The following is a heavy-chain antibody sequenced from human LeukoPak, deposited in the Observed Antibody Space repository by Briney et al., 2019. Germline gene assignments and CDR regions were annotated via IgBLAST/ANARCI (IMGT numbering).Heavy chain of an antibody. CDR1: GFTLSGSA. J-gene: IGHJ4*02. D-gene: IGHD6-13*01. V-gene: IGHV3-73*01. CDR3: TRVLSDSSSAKFDY. CDR2: IRSKANSYAT. Sequence: PGGSLRLSCAASGFTLSGSAMHWVRQASGKGLEWVGRIRSKANSYATAYAASVKGRFTISRDDSKNTAYLQMNSLKTEDTAVYYSTRVLSDSSSAKFDYWGQGTLVTVSS.